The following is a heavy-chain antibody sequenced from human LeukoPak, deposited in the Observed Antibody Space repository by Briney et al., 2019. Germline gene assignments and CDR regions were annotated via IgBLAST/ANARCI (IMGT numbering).Heavy chain of an antibody. V-gene: IGHV4-59*01. D-gene: IGHD3-9*01. CDR2: IYYSGST. J-gene: IGHJ4*02. CDR3: AGVGYDMLTGYGASGLDY. Sequence: SETLSLTCTVSGGSISNYYWSWIRQPPGKGLGWIGYIYYSGSTNYNPSLKSRVTISVDTSKNQFSLKLSSVNAADTAVYYCAGVGYDMLTGYGASGLDYWGQGPLVTVSS. CDR1: GGSISNYY.